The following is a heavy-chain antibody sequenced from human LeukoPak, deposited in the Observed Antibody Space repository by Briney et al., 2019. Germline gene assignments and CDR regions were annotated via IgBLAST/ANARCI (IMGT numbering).Heavy chain of an antibody. CDR3: ARESWGWELLQGVLDY. V-gene: IGHV3-21*01. J-gene: IGHJ4*02. CDR1: GFTFGRYS. D-gene: IGHD1-26*01. Sequence: PGGSLRLSCAASGFTFGRYSMNWVRQAPGKGLEWVSSITTSSSYIYYADSVKGRFTISRDNAKNSLYLQMNSLRAEDTAVYYCARESWGWELLQGVLDYWGQGTLVTVSS. CDR2: ITTSSSYI.